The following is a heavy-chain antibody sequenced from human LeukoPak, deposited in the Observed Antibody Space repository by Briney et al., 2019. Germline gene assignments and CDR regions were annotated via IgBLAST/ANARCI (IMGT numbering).Heavy chain of an antibody. V-gene: IGHV1-69*04. D-gene: IGHD1-26*01. CDR3: ARGIVGATSGYFDY. Sequence: SVKVSCKASGGTXSSYAISWVQQAPGQGLEWMGRIIPILGIANYAQKFQGRVTITADKSTSTAYMELSSLRSEDTAVYYCARGIVGATSGYFDYWGQGTLVTVSS. CDR1: GGTXSSYA. J-gene: IGHJ4*02. CDR2: IIPILGIA.